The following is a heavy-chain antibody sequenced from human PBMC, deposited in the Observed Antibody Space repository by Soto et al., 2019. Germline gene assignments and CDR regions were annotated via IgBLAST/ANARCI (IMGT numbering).Heavy chain of an antibody. CDR2: ISYYGNDK. D-gene: IGHD3-10*01. CDR1: AFSLSDSG. V-gene: IGHV3-30-3*01. Sequence: VQLVESGGGVVQRGESLRLSCAASAFSLSDSGMHWVRQAPGKGLEWVAFISYYGNDKYYAESVKGRFTISRDNSKSTLYLQMDSLRGDDTAVYYCAREAADVRNSGSACDSWGQGTLVTVSS. CDR3: AREAADVRNSGSACDS. J-gene: IGHJ4*02.